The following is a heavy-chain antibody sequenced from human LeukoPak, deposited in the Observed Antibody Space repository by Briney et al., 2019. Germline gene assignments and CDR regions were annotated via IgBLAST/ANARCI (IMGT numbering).Heavy chain of an antibody. Sequence: PSETLSLTCTVSGGSITSSPYHWAWIRQPPGRGPEWIGTVSHSGATQYNPSLTSRVTISLDTSKNQFSLKLSSATAADTAVYYCARGRRALLWFGELLYSDYMDVWGKGTTVTVSS. CDR3: ARGRRALLWFGELLYSDYMDV. V-gene: IGHV4-39*07. CDR2: VSHSGAT. CDR1: GGSITSSPYH. J-gene: IGHJ6*03. D-gene: IGHD3-10*01.